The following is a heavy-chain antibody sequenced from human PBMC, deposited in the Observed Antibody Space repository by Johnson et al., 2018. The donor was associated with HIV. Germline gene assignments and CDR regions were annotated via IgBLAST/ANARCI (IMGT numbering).Heavy chain of an antibody. Sequence: VQLVESGGGLIQPGGSLRLSCAASGFTFSSYAMSWVRQAPGKGLEWVSGISGSGGRRYYADSAKGRFTISRDNSENTLYLQMNSLRAEDTAVYYCAKNRHYYDSSGYSDAFDIWGQGTMVTVSS. V-gene: IGHV3-23*04. D-gene: IGHD3-22*01. CDR3: AKNRHYYDSSGYSDAFDI. J-gene: IGHJ3*02. CDR1: GFTFSSYA. CDR2: ISGSGGRR.